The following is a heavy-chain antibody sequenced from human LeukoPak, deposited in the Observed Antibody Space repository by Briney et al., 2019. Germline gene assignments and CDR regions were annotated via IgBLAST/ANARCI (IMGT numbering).Heavy chain of an antibody. CDR3: ARAPKYSSSSGRSDY. V-gene: IGHV4-34*01. J-gene: IGHJ4*02. D-gene: IGHD6-6*01. Sequence: PSETLSLTCAVYGGSFSGYYWSWIRQPPGKGLEWIGEINHSGSTNYNPSLKSRVTISVDTSKNQFSLKLSSVTAADTAVYYCARAPKYSSSSGRSDYWGQGTLVTVSS. CDR1: GGSFSGYY. CDR2: INHSGST.